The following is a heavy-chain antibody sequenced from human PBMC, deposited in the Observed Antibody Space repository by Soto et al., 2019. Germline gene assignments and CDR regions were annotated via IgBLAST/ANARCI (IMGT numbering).Heavy chain of an antibody. CDR3: AGDGVAAAGRVYYYGMDV. CDR1: GFTFSSYS. D-gene: IGHD6-13*01. Sequence: GGSLRLSCAASGFTFSSYSMNWVRQAPGKGLEWVSSISSSSSYIYYADSVKGRFTISRDNAKNSLYLQMNSLRAEDTAVYYCAGDGVAAAGRVYYYGMDVWGQGTTVTVSS. V-gene: IGHV3-21*01. CDR2: ISSSSSYI. J-gene: IGHJ6*02.